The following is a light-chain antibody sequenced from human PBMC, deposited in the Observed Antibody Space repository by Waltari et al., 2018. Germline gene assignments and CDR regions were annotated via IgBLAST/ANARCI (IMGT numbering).Light chain of an antibody. CDR2: SDD. CDR1: SSNIGNNA. J-gene: IGLJ2*01. Sequence: QSVLTQPPSVSEAPRQRVTISCSGGSSNIGNNAVNWYQQLPGKAPQLLIYSDDLLPSGVSDRFSGSKSGTSASLAISGLQSEDEAHYYCATWDDSLSVVVFGGGTKLTVL. V-gene: IGLV1-36*01. CDR3: ATWDDSLSVVV.